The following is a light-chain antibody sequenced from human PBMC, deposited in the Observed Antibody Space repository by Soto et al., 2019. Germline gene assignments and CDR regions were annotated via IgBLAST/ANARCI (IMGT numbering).Light chain of an antibody. Sequence: DIQMTQSPSTLASSVGDRVTITXRARQSISSWLSWYQQKPGXAPQXXXAAXSSLESGVPSRFSGSGSATDFTLTISGMQSEDFSVYYCQQYKNGTLTFGQGTKVDIK. CDR3: QQYKNGTLT. V-gene: IGKV1-5*03. CDR1: QSISSW. J-gene: IGKJ1*01. CDR2: AXS.